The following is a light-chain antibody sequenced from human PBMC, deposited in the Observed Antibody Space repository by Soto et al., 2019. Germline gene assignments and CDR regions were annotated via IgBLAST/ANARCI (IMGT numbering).Light chain of an antibody. J-gene: IGKJ1*01. CDR3: QQYFEWRQMT. CDR1: ETVATN. CDR2: GAS. Sequence: EVVMTQSPATLSVSPGERATLSCRASETVATNLAWYQQKPGQAPRLLISGASTRAAGISDRFRGSGSGTEFTLTISSQRSADSAIYYCQQYFEWRQMTFGQGGKVDIX. V-gene: IGKV3-15*01.